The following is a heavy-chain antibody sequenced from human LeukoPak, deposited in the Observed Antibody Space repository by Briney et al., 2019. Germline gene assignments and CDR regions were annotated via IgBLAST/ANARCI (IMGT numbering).Heavy chain of an antibody. CDR3: TAIGSYGSLFDY. J-gene: IGHJ4*02. D-gene: IGHD1-26*01. V-gene: IGHV3-15*01. Sequence: GGSLRLSCAASGFTFRNAWMSWVRQAPGRSLEWVGRIKSDTDGGTTDYAAPVKGRFTVSRDDSKDTLYLQMNSLKTEDTAVYFCTAIGSYGSLFDYWGQGTLVTVSS. CDR1: GFTFRNAW. CDR2: IKSDTDGGTT.